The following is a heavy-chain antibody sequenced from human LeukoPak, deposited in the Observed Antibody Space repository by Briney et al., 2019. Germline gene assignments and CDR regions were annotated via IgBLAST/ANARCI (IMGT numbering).Heavy chain of an antibody. CDR1: GFTFSSYG. V-gene: IGHV3-30*02. CDR3: AKGARDYDYVWGSYPTTYYFDY. J-gene: IGHJ4*02. D-gene: IGHD3-16*02. Sequence: PGGSLRLSCAASGFTFSSYGMHWVRQAPGKGLEWVAFIQYDGSNKYYADSVKGRFTISRDNSKNTLYLQMNSLRAEDTAVYYCAKGARDYDYVWGSYPTTYYFDYWGQGTLVTVSS. CDR2: IQYDGSNK.